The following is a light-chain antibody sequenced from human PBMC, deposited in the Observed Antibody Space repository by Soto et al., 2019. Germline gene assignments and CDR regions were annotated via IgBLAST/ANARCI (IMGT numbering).Light chain of an antibody. CDR2: AAS. CDR1: QVISDD. J-gene: IGKJ1*01. Sequence: IQRTQSPSSLSAFIRERVTITCRASQVISDDLGWYQQKPGKAPKRLIYAASSLQSGVPSRFSGSGSGTEFTLTISSLQPEDLSTYDGLQDNSYPPTFGQGTKVDIK. CDR3: LQDNSYPPT. V-gene: IGKV1-17*01.